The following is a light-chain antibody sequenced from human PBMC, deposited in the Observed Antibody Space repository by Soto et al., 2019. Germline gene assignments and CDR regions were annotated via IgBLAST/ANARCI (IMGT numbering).Light chain of an antibody. CDR1: QSVSSN. J-gene: IGKJ1*01. CDR3: QQYNNWWT. Sequence: EIVMTQSPATLSVSPGERATLSCRASQSVSSNLAWYQQKPCQAPRLLIYGASTRATGIPARFSGSGSGTEXTLTISSLQSEDFAVYYCQQYNNWWTFGQGTKVEI. V-gene: IGKV3-15*01. CDR2: GAS.